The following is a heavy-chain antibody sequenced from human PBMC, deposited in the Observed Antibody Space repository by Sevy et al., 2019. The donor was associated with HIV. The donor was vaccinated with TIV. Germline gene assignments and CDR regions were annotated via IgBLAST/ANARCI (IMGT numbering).Heavy chain of an antibody. V-gene: IGHV3-48*01. J-gene: IGHJ5*02. CDR1: GFPFSSYA. Sequence: GGSLRLSCAASGFPFSSYAMHWVRQAPGKGLEWVSHISSSSSSIYYADSVKGRFTISRDNAKNSLYLQMNSLRAEDTAVYYCARGYCVSTTCSGSSWGQGTLVTVSS. D-gene: IGHD2-2*01. CDR3: ARGYCVSTTCSGSS. CDR2: ISSSSSSI.